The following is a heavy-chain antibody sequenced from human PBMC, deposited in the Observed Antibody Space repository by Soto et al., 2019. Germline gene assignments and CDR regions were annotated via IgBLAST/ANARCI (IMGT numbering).Heavy chain of an antibody. CDR3: AGRGADFYYYGMDV. V-gene: IGHV4-4*02. Sequence: PSETLSLTCTVSGGSISSSNWWSWVRQPPGKGLEWIGEIYHSGSTNYNPSLQSRVTISVDKSKNQFSLKLSSVTAADTAVYYCAGRGADFYYYGMDVWGQGTTVTVSS. CDR1: GGSISSSNW. CDR2: IYHSGST. J-gene: IGHJ6*02. D-gene: IGHD2-15*01.